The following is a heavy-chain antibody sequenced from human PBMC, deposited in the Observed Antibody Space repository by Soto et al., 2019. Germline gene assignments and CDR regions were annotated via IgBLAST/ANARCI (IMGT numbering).Heavy chain of an antibody. V-gene: IGHV4-34*01. D-gene: IGHD2-8*02. CDR1: GGSFSGYY. Sequence: PSETLSLTCAVYGGSFSGYYWTWIRQPPGTGLEWIGEINHSGSTNYNPSLKSRVTISVGTSKNQFSLKLTSVTAADTAVYYCAREKITGLFDYWGQGNLVTVSS. CDR3: AREKITGLFDY. J-gene: IGHJ4*02. CDR2: INHSGST.